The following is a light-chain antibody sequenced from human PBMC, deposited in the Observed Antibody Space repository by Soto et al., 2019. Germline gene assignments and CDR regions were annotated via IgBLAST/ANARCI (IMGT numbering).Light chain of an antibody. J-gene: IGLJ3*02. V-gene: IGLV2-14*01. CDR1: SSDVGGYNY. CDR2: EVS. Sequence: QSALTQPASVSGSPGQSITISCTGTSSDVGGYNYVSWYQQHPGKAPKLMIYEVSNRPSGVSNRFSGSNSGNTASLTISGLQAEDEADYYCSSYTISSPHWVFGGGTKLTVL. CDR3: SSYTISSPHWV.